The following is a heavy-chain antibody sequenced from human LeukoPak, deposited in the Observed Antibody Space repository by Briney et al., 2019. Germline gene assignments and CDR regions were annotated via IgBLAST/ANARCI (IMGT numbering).Heavy chain of an antibody. V-gene: IGHV3-23*01. D-gene: IGHD7-27*01. CDR2: VSPPGGGT. CDR3: ARDLAWGAFDY. CDR1: GFSFSYHG. J-gene: IGHJ4*02. Sequence: GGSLRLSCVASGFSFSYHGMNWVRLAPGKGLEWVSGVSPPGGGTYYADSVKGRFTISKDDSRNTLSLQMNSLRVEDTAVYYCARDLAWGAFDYWGQGILVAVSS.